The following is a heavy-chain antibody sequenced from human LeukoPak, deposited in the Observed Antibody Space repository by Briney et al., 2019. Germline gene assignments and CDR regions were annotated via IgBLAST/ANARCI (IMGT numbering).Heavy chain of an antibody. J-gene: IGHJ6*03. CDR1: GGTFSSYA. Sequence: GSSVKVSCKASGGTFSSYAISWVRQAPGQGLEWMGGIIPIFGTANYAQKFQGRVTITTDESTSTAYMELSNLRSEDTAVYYCARGPARYYYYYMDVWGKGTTVTVSS. CDR2: IIPIFGTA. CDR3: ARGPARYYYYYMDV. V-gene: IGHV1-69*05.